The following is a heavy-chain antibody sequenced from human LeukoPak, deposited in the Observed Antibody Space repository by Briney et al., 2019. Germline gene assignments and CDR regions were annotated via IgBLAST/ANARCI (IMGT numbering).Heavy chain of an antibody. V-gene: IGHV4-39*01. Sequence: SETLSLTCTVSGGSISSSSYYWGWIRQPPGKGLEWIGSIYYSGSTYYNPSLKSRVTISVDTSKNQFSLKLSSVTAADTAVYYCARHYIVVVPAAADSRYYYYGMDVWGQGTTVTVSS. D-gene: IGHD2-2*01. J-gene: IGHJ6*02. CDR1: GGSISSSSYY. CDR2: IYYSGST. CDR3: ARHYIVVVPAAADSRYYYYGMDV.